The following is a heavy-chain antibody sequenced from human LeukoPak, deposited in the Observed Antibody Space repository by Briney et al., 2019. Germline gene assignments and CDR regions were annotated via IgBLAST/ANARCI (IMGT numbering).Heavy chain of an antibody. J-gene: IGHJ4*02. Sequence: SETLSLTCTVSGGSISSSSYYWGGIRQPPGKGLEWIGSIYYSGSTYYNPSLKSRVTISVDTSKNQFTLKLTSVTAADTAVYYCARQKRYFGNCDYWGQGTLVTVSS. CDR3: ARQKRYFGNCDY. CDR1: GGSISSSSYY. V-gene: IGHV4-39*01. D-gene: IGHD3-9*01. CDR2: IYYSGST.